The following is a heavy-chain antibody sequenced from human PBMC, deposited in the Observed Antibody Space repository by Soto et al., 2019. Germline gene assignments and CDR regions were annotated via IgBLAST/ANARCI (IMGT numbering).Heavy chain of an antibody. CDR2: IWYDGSNK. CDR1: GFTFSSYG. Sequence: PGGSLRLSCAASGFTFSSYGMHWVRQAPGKGLEWVAVIWYDGSNKYYADSVKGRFTISRDNSKNTLYLQMNSLRAEDTAVYYCARAQYGGIVGATNYYYYGMDVGGQGTTVTVAS. J-gene: IGHJ6*02. CDR3: ARAQYGGIVGATNYYYYGMDV. V-gene: IGHV3-33*01. D-gene: IGHD1-26*01.